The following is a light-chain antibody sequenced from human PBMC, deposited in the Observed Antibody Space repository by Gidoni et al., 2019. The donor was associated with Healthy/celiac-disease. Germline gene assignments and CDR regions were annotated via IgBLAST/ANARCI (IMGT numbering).Light chain of an antibody. Sequence: QSALTQPASVSGSPGQSITISCTGTSSDVVSYNLVSWYQQHPGQAPKLMIYEVSKRPSGVSNRFSGSKSGNTASLTISGLQAEDEADYYCCSYAGSSTFVFGTGTKVTVL. V-gene: IGLV2-23*02. CDR1: SSDVVSYNL. J-gene: IGLJ1*01. CDR2: EVS. CDR3: CSYAGSSTFV.